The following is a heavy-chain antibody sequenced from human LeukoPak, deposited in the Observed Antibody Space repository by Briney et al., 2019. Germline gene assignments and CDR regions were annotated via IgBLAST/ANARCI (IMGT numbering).Heavy chain of an antibody. J-gene: IGHJ4*02. Sequence: SETLSLTCTVSGGSISSGSYYWSWIRQPAGKGLEWIGEINHSGSTNYNPSLKSRVTISVDTSKNQFSLKLSSVTAADTAVYYCARNWLSSGSHYGRRGIDYWGQGTLVTVSS. D-gene: IGHD1-26*01. V-gene: IGHV4-61*10. CDR1: GGSISSGSYY. CDR3: ARNWLSSGSHYGRRGIDY. CDR2: INHSGST.